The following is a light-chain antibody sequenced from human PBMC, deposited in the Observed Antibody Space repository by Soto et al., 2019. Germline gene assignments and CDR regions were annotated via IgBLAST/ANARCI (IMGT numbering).Light chain of an antibody. V-gene: IGKV3-11*01. J-gene: IGKJ5*01. CDR1: QTGRSY. Sequence: EIVLTQSPATLSLSPGDRATLSCRASQTGRSYFAWYQQKHGHAPRLLIFGASDRATGIPDRFRGSGSGTDFTLTISNLEPEDSAVYYCQQRLTWPITFGQGTRLEI. CDR3: QQRLTWPIT. CDR2: GAS.